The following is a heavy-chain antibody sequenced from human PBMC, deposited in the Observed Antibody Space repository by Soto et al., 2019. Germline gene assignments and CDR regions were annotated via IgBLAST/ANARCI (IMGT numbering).Heavy chain of an antibody. J-gene: IGHJ3*02. CDR2: IYYSGST. D-gene: IGHD3-10*01. Sequence: SETLSLTCTVSGGSISSYYWSWIRQPPGKGLEWIGYIYYSGSTNYNPSLKSRVTISVDTSKNQFSLKLSSVTAADTAVYYCARLINQYYYGSGSSNAFDIWGQGTMVTVSS. V-gene: IGHV4-59*08. CDR1: GGSISSYY. CDR3: ARLINQYYYGSGSSNAFDI.